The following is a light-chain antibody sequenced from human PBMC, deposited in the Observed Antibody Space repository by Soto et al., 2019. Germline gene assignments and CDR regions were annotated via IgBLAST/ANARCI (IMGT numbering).Light chain of an antibody. CDR3: QQYYTTPYT. CDR1: QSILYSSTNKTY. V-gene: IGKV4-1*01. CDR2: WSF. Sequence: DIVMTQSPDSLEVSLAERATINCKSSQSILYSSTNKTYLAWYQQKPGQPPELLIYWSFTRKYGVSDRFSGSGSGTDFALSIRNLQAEDVAVYYCQQYYTTPYTVGQGTKLEIK. J-gene: IGKJ2*01.